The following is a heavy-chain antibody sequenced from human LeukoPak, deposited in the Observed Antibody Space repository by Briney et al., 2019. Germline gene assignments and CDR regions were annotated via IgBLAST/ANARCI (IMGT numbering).Heavy chain of an antibody. CDR3: ATDRKVGPRDPRFNY. Sequence: GGSLRLSCSASGFTFSDYGMMWVRQAPGKGGEGGGNIRQDDSEKNYVDCVKGRFTISRDNAKFSLYLQMNSLRAEDTAIYYCATDRKVGPRDPRFNYWGQGTLVTVSS. CDR2: IRQDDSEK. J-gene: IGHJ4*02. V-gene: IGHV3-7*01. D-gene: IGHD1-26*01. CDR1: GFTFSDYG.